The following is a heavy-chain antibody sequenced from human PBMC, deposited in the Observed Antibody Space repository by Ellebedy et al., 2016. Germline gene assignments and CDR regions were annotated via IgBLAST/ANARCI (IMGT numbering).Heavy chain of an antibody. Sequence: GESLKISCVASGFSASSHYMTWVRQAPGKGLDWVSIIYTAGDSYYAASVKGRFTVSRDKSKNIFYLQMNSLRADDTAVYFCARFLEDNSDGFDVWGLGTRVTVSS. CDR1: GFSASSHY. V-gene: IGHV3-53*01. D-gene: IGHD5-24*01. CDR2: IYTAGDS. CDR3: ARFLEDNSDGFDV. J-gene: IGHJ3*01.